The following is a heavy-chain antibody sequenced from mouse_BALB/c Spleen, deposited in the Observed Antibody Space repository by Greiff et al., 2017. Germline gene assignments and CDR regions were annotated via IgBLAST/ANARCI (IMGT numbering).Heavy chain of an antibody. V-gene: IGHV14-3*02. CDR2: IDPANGNT. J-gene: IGHJ3*01. CDR1: GFNIKDTY. Sequence: EVQLQQSGAELVKPGASVKLSCTASGFNIKDTYMHWVKQRPEQGLEWIGRIDPANGNTKYDPKFQGKATITADTSSNTAYLQLSSLTSEDTAVYYCARPGRLGRAWFAYWGQGTLVTVSA. D-gene: IGHD6-1*01. CDR3: ARPGRLGRAWFAY.